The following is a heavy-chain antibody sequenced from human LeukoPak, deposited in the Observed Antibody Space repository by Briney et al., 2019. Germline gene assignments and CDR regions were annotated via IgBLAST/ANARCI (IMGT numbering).Heavy chain of an antibody. D-gene: IGHD3-10*01. CDR2: MNPNSGNT. CDR3: ARWTWFGELLDY. Sequence: ASVKVSCKASGYTFTSYDINWVRQATGQGLEWMGWMNPNSGNTGYAQKFQGRVTMTRNTSISTAYVELSSLRSEDTAVYYCARWTWFGELLDYWGQGTLVTVSS. V-gene: IGHV1-8*01. CDR1: GYTFTSYD. J-gene: IGHJ4*02.